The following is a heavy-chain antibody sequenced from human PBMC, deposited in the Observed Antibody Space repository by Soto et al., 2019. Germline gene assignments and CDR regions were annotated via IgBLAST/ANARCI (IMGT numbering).Heavy chain of an antibody. CDR2: IYWDDDK. D-gene: IGHD7-27*01. CDR3: AHTELGTKLDY. Sequence: QITLKESGPTLVKPTQTLTLTCTFSGFSLSTSGVGVGWIRQPPGKALEWLALIYWDDDKRYSPSLKSRLTITKDTSKNRVVLTMTNMDPVDTATYYCAHTELGTKLDYWGQGTLVTVSS. J-gene: IGHJ4*02. CDR1: GFSLSTSGVG. V-gene: IGHV2-5*02.